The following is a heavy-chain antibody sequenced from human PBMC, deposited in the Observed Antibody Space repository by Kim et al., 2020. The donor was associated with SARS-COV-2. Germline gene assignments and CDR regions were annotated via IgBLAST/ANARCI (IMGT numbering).Heavy chain of an antibody. CDR2: IYYSGST. CDR3: ARGRDDYIWGSYRLFDY. CDR1: GGSISSSSYY. D-gene: IGHD3-16*02. Sequence: SETLSLTCTVSGGSISSSSYYWGWIRQPPGKGLEWIGSIYYSGSTYYNPSLKSRVTISVDTSKNQLSLKLSSVTAADTAVYYCARGRDDYIWGSYRLFDYWGQGTVVTVS. V-gene: IGHV4-39*01. J-gene: IGHJ4*02.